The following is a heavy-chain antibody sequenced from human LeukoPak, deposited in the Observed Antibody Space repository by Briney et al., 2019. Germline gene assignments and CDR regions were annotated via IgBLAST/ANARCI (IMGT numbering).Heavy chain of an antibody. V-gene: IGHV3-9*01. CDR2: ISWNSGSI. D-gene: IGHD4-17*01. CDR3: ARDPYGDWSGFDY. J-gene: IGHJ4*02. Sequence: GGSLRLSCAASGFTFDDYAMHWVRQAPGKGLEWVSGISWNSGSIGYADSVKGRFTISRDNAKNSLYLQMNSLRAEDTALYYCARDPYGDWSGFDYWGQGTLVTVSS. CDR1: GFTFDDYA.